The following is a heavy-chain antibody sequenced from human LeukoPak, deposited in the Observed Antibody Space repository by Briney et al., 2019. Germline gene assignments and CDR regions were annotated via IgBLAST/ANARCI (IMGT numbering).Heavy chain of an antibody. D-gene: IGHD3-10*01. CDR1: GASFSGNY. Sequence: SETLSLTCGVYGASFSGNYWSWIRQPPGKGLEWIGEINHSGSTNYNPSLKSRVTISLDTSKNHFSLKLSSVTAADTAVYYCARGHFITMVRGSKFDPWGQGTLVAVSS. CDR3: ARGHFITMVRGSKFDP. CDR2: INHSGST. J-gene: IGHJ5*02. V-gene: IGHV4-34*01.